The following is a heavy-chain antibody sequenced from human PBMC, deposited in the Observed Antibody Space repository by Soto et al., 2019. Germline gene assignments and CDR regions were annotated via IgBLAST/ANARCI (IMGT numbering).Heavy chain of an antibody. CDR3: ARERGAVVGQYFDY. CDR1: GFTFSAYY. D-gene: IGHD6-19*01. CDR2: ISSSGDTG. Sequence: QVQLVESGGGLVKPGGSLRLSCAASGFTFSAYYMSWIGQAPGQGLEWISYISSSGDTGNYADSVKGRFTVSRDNAKNSLYLQINSVRAEDTAVYYCARERGAVVGQYFDYWGQGTLVTVSS. V-gene: IGHV3-11*01. J-gene: IGHJ4*02.